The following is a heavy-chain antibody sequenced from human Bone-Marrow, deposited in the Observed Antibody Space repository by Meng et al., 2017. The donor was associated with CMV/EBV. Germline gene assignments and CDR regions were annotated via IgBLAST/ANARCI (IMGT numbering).Heavy chain of an antibody. V-gene: IGHV1-18*04. Sequence: YTFTSYGISCVRQAPGQGLEWMGWISAYNGNTNYAQKLQGRVTMTTDTPTSTAYMELRSLRSDDTAVYYCARESDYDFWSGYYGNFDYWGQGTLVTVSS. D-gene: IGHD3-3*01. CDR3: ARESDYDFWSGYYGNFDY. CDR1: YTFTSYG. J-gene: IGHJ4*02. CDR2: ISAYNGNT.